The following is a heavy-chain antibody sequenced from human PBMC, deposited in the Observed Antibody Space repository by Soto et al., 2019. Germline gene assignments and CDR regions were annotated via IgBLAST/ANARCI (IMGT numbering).Heavy chain of an antibody. Sequence: QVQLEQSGAEVKKPGASVKVSCKASGYTFTRYGIRWVRQDPGQGLEWMGRISAYNGNTNYAQKLQGRVTMTTDTSTSTAYMELRSLRYYDTAVYYCARVVGALGHWFDPWGQGTLVTVSS. D-gene: IGHD1-26*01. CDR1: GYTFTRYG. CDR2: ISAYNGNT. V-gene: IGHV1-18*01. CDR3: ARVVGALGHWFDP. J-gene: IGHJ5*02.